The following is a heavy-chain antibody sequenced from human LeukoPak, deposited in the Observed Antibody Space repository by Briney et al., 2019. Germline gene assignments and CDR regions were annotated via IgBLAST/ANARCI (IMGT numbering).Heavy chain of an antibody. J-gene: IGHJ5*02. CDR2: ISGSGGST. CDR3: AKGGLYGDYSSRFDP. D-gene: IGHD4-17*01. CDR1: GFTFSSYA. V-gene: IGHV3-23*01. Sequence: GGSLRLSCAASGFTFSSYAMSWVRQAPGKGLEWVSAISGSGGSTYYADSVKGRFTISRDNSKNTLYLQMNSLRAEDTAVYYCAKGGLYGDYSSRFDPWGQGTLVTVSS.